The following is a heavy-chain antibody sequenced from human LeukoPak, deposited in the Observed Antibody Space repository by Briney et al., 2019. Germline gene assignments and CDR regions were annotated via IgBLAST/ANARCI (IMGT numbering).Heavy chain of an antibody. Sequence: GGSLRLSCAASGFTFSSYPMHWVRQAPGKGLEWVAVISYDGTNKWYADSVQGRFTISRDNSKNTLYLQMNSLRPEDTAVYYCARDRLLITVAGTVDQWGRGTLVTVSS. CDR3: ARDRLLITVAGTVDQ. D-gene: IGHD6-19*01. CDR1: GFTFSSYP. J-gene: IGHJ4*02. V-gene: IGHV3-30-3*01. CDR2: ISYDGTNK.